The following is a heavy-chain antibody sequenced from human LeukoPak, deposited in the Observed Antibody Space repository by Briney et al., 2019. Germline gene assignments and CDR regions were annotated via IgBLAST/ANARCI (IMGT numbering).Heavy chain of an antibody. D-gene: IGHD2-8*01. J-gene: IGHJ3*02. CDR2: IKTSGSST. CDR3: AGGTTNTKGAFDM. CDR1: GYTLTNYH. Sequence: ASVKVSCKASGYTLTNYHIHWVRQAPRQGLESRGIIKTSGSSTSYGQKFEGRVTMTRGTSTSTVYMELSSLRSEDTAVYYCAGGTTNTKGAFDMWGQGTMVTVSS. V-gene: IGHV1-46*01.